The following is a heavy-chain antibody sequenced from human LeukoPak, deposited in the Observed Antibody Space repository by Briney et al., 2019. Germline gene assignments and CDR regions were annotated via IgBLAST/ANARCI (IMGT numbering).Heavy chain of an antibody. J-gene: IGHJ4*02. CDR3: ANDFDY. Sequence: GGSLRLSCAASGITFSSYAMTWVRQAPGEGLEWVSTISGSTNGTYYADSVKGRFTISRDNSKNTLYLQLNSLRAEDTAVYYCANDFDYWGQGTLVTVSS. CDR2: ISGSTNGT. V-gene: IGHV3-23*01. CDR1: GITFSSYA.